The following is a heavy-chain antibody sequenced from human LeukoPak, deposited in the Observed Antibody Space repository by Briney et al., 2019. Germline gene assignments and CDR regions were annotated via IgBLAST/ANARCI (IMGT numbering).Heavy chain of an antibody. D-gene: IGHD2-2*01. V-gene: IGHV3-23*01. CDR1: GFTFNTYA. J-gene: IGHJ4*02. CDR2: INYSGGST. CDR3: AKGPAN. Sequence: GGSLRLSCTASGFTFNTYAMSWVRQAPGKGLEWVSGINYSGGSTYYADSVKGRFIISRDNSKSTLYLQMNSLRVEDTAAYYCAKGPANWGQGTLVTVSS.